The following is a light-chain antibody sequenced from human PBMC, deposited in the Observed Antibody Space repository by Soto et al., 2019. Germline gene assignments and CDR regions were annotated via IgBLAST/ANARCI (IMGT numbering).Light chain of an antibody. Sequence: ALTQPASVSWSPGQSITISCTGTSGDVGGYYYVSWYQQLPGKAPKLMISEVSNRPSGGSNRFSGSKSGSTASLTISGLQAEDEADYYCSSYTAGGTIFGTGTKVTVL. J-gene: IGLJ1*01. CDR2: EVS. CDR1: SGDVGGYYY. V-gene: IGLV2-14*01. CDR3: SSYTAGGTI.